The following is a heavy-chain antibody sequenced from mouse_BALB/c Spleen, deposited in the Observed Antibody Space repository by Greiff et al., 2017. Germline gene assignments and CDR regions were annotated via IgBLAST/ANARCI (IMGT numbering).Heavy chain of an antibody. J-gene: IGHJ3*01. CDR3: ARWNGNYEGFAY. V-gene: IGHV1-9*01. Sequence: QVQLQQSGAELMKPGASVKISCKATGYTFSSYWIEWVKQRPGHGLEWIGEILPGSGSTNYNEKFKGKATFTADTSSNTAYMQLSSLTSEDSAVYYCARWNGNYEGFAYWGQGTLVTVSA. D-gene: IGHD2-1*01. CDR2: ILPGSGST. CDR1: GYTFSSYW.